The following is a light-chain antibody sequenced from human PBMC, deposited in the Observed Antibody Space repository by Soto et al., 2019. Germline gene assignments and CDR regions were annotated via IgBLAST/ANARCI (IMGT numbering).Light chain of an antibody. CDR2: DAS. Sequence: EIVLTQSPATLSLSPGERATLSCRASQSVSSYVAWYQQKPGQAPRLLIYDASNRATGIPARFSGSGSGTDFTLTISSLEPEDFAVYYCQQRSNWQVTFGPGTRLEIK. V-gene: IGKV3-11*01. J-gene: IGKJ5*01. CDR1: QSVSSY. CDR3: QQRSNWQVT.